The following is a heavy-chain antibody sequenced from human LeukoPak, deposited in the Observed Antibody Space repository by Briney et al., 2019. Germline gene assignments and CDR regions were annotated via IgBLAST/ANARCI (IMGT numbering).Heavy chain of an antibody. Sequence: GASVKVSCKVSGYALTELSMHWVRQAPGKGLEWMGGFDPEDGETIYAQKFQGRVTMTEDTSTDTAYMELSSLRSEDTAVYYCARDRKNIVATTLGLYYYYGMDVWGQGTTVTVSS. V-gene: IGHV1-24*01. CDR2: FDPEDGET. J-gene: IGHJ6*02. CDR3: ARDRKNIVATTLGLYYYYGMDV. D-gene: IGHD5-12*01. CDR1: GYALTELS.